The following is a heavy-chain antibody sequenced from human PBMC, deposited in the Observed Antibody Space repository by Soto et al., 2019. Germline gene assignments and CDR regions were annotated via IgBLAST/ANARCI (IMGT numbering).Heavy chain of an antibody. CDR3: ARTYNWNSEGFDH. J-gene: IGHJ4*02. Sequence: GASVKLSCKAPRYPIGTYAMTWVRQAPGQGLEWVGLISINSGDTYYAQNLQGRVTLTTDTSTTTAYMELMSLTSDDTAIYYCARTYNWNSEGFDHWGQGTLVTVSS. V-gene: IGHV1-18*04. CDR1: RYPIGTYA. D-gene: IGHD1-7*01. CDR2: ISINSGDT.